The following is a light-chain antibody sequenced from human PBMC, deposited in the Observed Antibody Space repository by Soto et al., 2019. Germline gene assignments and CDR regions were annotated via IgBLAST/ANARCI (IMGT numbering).Light chain of an antibody. V-gene: IGKV1-5*01. CDR3: QHYNAFPWP. Sequence: DIQMTQSPSTLSASVGDRVTITFRASQSISNWLAWYQDKPGKAPKLLIYGASSLESGVPSRFSGSGSGTEFTLTIGGLQPDDFATYYCQHYNAFPWPFGQGTPVDIK. CDR2: GAS. J-gene: IGKJ1*01. CDR1: QSISNW.